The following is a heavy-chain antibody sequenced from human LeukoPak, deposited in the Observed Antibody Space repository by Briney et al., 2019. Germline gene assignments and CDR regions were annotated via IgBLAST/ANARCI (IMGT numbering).Heavy chain of an antibody. V-gene: IGHV3-30*02. CDR2: IRFDGSDK. J-gene: IGHJ4*02. Sequence: GGSLRLSCAASGFTFSNFGMHWVRQAPGKGLEWVAFIRFDGSDKYYADSVKGRFTISRDNAKNSLFLQMNSLRAEDTAVYYCARDSYEAAGAIDSWGQGTLVTVSS. D-gene: IGHD6-13*01. CDR3: ARDSYEAAGAIDS. CDR1: GFTFSNFG.